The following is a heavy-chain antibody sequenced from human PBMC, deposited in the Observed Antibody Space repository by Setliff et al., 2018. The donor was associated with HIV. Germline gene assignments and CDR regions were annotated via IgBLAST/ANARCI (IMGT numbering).Heavy chain of an antibody. V-gene: IGHV1-8*02. Sequence: ASVKVSCKASGDTFTTYDINWVRQATGQGPEWIGWMNTNSGNTGYAQKFQVRVTMTRNTSISTAYMEMSSLRSEDTAVYYCARVSPPVPQNTVAGSFDYWGQGTRVTVSS. CDR1: GDTFTTYD. J-gene: IGHJ4*02. CDR3: ARVSPPVPQNTVAGSFDY. CDR2: MNTNSGNT. D-gene: IGHD6-19*01.